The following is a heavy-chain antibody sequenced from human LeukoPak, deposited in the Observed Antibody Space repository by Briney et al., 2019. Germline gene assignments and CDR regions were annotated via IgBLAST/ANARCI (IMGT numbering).Heavy chain of an antibody. Sequence: GGSLRLSCAASGLTFSSYEMNWVRQAPGKGLEWVSYISSSGSTIYYADSVKGRFTISRDNAKNSLYLQMNSLRAEDTAVYYCYLGYCTNGVCYGYGMDVWGQGTTVTVSS. D-gene: IGHD2-8*01. V-gene: IGHV3-48*03. J-gene: IGHJ6*02. CDR2: ISSSGSTI. CDR3: YLGYCTNGVCYGYGMDV. CDR1: GLTFSSYE.